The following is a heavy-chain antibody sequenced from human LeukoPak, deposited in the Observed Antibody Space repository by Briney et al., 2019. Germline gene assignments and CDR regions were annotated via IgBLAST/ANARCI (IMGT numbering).Heavy chain of an antibody. V-gene: IGHV4-34*01. CDR1: GESFTDHH. J-gene: IGHJ4*02. CDR3: AGGPDSRKTGY. Sequence: SETLSLTCDIYGESFTDHHFSWIRQPPGKGLEWIGEISHDEGTNYNPSLKSRVTISLDTSKNHFSLKLTSVTAAGAAVYYCAGGPDSRKTGYWGPGTLVTVSS. CDR2: ISHDEGT. D-gene: IGHD1-14*01.